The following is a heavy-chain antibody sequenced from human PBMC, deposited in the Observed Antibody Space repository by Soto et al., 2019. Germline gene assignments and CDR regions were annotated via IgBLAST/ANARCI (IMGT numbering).Heavy chain of an antibody. CDR2: INHSGST. D-gene: IGHD3-3*01. CDR3: ARVGDYDFWSGYRRTYYYYYGMDV. J-gene: IGHJ6*02. CDR1: GGSFSGYY. Sequence: SETLSLTCAVYGGSFSGYYWSWIRQPPGQGLEWIGEINHSGSTNYNPSLKSRVTISVDTSKNQFSLKLSSVTAADTAVYYCARVGDYDFWSGYRRTYYYYYGMDVWGQGTTVTVSS. V-gene: IGHV4-34*01.